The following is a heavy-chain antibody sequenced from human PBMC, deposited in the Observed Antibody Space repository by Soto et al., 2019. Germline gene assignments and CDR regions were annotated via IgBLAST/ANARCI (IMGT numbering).Heavy chain of an antibody. V-gene: IGHV3-23*01. CDR1: GFICSSYD. CDR3: AKPTATGGGAFDI. Sequence: GGSLRLSCAASGFICSSYDMSWVRQAPGKGLEWVSTILVDGRTFYVDSVKGRFTISRDSSQNTVYLQMNSLTAGDTALYYCAKPTATGGGAFDICGQGRMVTVSS. J-gene: IGHJ3*02. D-gene: IGHD2-8*02. CDR2: ILVDGRT.